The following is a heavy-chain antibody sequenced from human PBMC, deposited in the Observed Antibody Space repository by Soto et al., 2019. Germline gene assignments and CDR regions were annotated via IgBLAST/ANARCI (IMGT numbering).Heavy chain of an antibody. CDR1: GGSISSSSYY. Sequence: SETLSLTCTVSGGSISSSSYYWGWIRQPPGKGLEWIGSIYYSGSTYYNPSLKSRVTISVDTSKNQFSLKLSSVTAADTAVYYCARTELNYDILTGYYLFDYWGQGTLVTVSS. V-gene: IGHV4-39*01. CDR2: IYYSGST. D-gene: IGHD3-9*01. CDR3: ARTELNYDILTGYYLFDY. J-gene: IGHJ4*02.